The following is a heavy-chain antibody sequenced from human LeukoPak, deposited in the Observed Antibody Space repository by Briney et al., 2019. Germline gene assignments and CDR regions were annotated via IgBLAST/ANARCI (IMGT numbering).Heavy chain of an antibody. D-gene: IGHD2-2*01. J-gene: IGHJ4*02. CDR3: AKGSGYPYCFDY. CDR1: GFTFSSYS. CDR2: ISGSGAGT. V-gene: IGHV3-23*01. Sequence: QAGGSLRLSCAASGFTFSSYSMSWVRQAPGKGLEWVSGISGSGAGTYYADSVKGRFSISRDNSKDTLYLQMNSLRAEDTAVYYCAKGSGYPYCFDYWGQGTLVTVSS.